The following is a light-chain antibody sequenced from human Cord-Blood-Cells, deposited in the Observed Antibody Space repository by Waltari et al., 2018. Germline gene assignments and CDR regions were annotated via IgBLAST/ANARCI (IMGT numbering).Light chain of an antibody. CDR1: SGSIARNY. Sequence: NFMLTQPHSVSESPGKTVTISCTRSSGSIARNYVQWYQQRPGSSPTTVIYEDNQRPPGVPERFSGSIDSSSNSASLTISGLKTEDEADYYCQSYDSSNVVFGGGTKLTVL. CDR3: QSYDSSNVV. V-gene: IGLV6-57*01. J-gene: IGLJ2*01. CDR2: EDN.